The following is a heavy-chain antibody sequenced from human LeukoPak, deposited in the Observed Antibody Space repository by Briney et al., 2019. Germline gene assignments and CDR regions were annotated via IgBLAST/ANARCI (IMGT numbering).Heavy chain of an antibody. Sequence: GGSLRLSCAASGFTFSSYSMNWVRQAPGKGLEWVSSISSSSSYIYYADSVKGRFTTSRDNAKNSLYLQMNSLRAEDTAVYYCARGDIVVVPAVPFDYWGQGTLVTVSS. CDR1: GFTFSSYS. D-gene: IGHD2-2*01. J-gene: IGHJ4*02. CDR3: ARGDIVVVPAVPFDY. CDR2: ISSSSSYI. V-gene: IGHV3-21*01.